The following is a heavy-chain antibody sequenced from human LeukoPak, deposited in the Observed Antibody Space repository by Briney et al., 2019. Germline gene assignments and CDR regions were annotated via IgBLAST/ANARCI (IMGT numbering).Heavy chain of an antibody. D-gene: IGHD5-12*01. V-gene: IGHV4-4*07. J-gene: IGHJ5*02. CDR2: IYTSGST. Sequence: SETLSLTCTVSGGSISSYYWSWIRQPAGKGLEWIGRIYTSGSTNYNPSLKSRVTMSVDTSKNQFSLKLSSVTAADTAVYYCARDLTSGYDLKLFDPWGQGILVTVSS. CDR3: ARDLTSGYDLKLFDP. CDR1: GGSISSYY.